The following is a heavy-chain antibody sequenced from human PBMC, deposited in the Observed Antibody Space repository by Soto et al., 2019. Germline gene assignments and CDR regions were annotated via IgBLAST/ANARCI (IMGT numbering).Heavy chain of an antibody. CDR1: GYSFTSYW. J-gene: IGHJ6*02. CDR3: ATSYCGGDCYSEGTDNYYYYGMDV. V-gene: IGHV5-10-1*01. CDR2: IDPSDSYT. D-gene: IGHD2-21*02. Sequence: XESLKISCKGSGYSFTSYWISWVRQMPGKGLEWMGRIDPSDSYTNYSPSFQGHVTISADKSISTAYLQWSSLKASDTAMYYCATSYCGGDCYSEGTDNYYYYGMDVWGQGTTVTVSS.